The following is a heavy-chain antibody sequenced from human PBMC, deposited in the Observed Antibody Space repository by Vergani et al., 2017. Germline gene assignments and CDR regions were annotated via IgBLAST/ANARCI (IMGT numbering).Heavy chain of an antibody. CDR2: ISGSGGNT. V-gene: IGHV3-23*01. J-gene: IGHJ2*01. D-gene: IGHD3-16*01. CDR1: GFTFSSYA. Sequence: EVQLLESGGGLVQPGGSLRLSCGASGFTFSSYAMTWVRQAPGKGLEWVSAISGSGGNTFYTDSVKGRFTISRDNSKDTLYLQMNSLRHEDTALYFCVKDNDYDADGPFDLWGRGTLVTVSS. CDR3: VKDNDYDADGPFDL.